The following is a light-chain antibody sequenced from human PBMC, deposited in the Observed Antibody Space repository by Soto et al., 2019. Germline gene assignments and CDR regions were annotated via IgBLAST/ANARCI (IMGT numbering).Light chain of an antibody. Sequence: QSALTQPASVSGSPGQSITISCTGTSSDVGGFNYVSWYQQHPGKAPKLMIYDVTNRPSGVSYRFSGSKSGTTASLTISGLQAEDEAEYYCNSYTSRSTYVFGTGTKLTVL. CDR3: NSYTSRSTYV. CDR2: DVT. V-gene: IGLV2-14*03. J-gene: IGLJ1*01. CDR1: SSDVGGFNY.